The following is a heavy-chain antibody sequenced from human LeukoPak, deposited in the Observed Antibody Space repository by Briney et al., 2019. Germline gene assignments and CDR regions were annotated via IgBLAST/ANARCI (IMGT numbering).Heavy chain of an antibody. CDR3: AGGYCSSTSCYYYYYMDV. CDR2: SSAYNGNT. V-gene: IGHV1-18*01. J-gene: IGHJ6*03. D-gene: IGHD2-2*01. CDR1: GYTFTSYG. Sequence: ASVKVSCKASGYTFTSYGISWVRQAPGQGLEWMGRSSAYNGNTNYAQKLQGRVTMTTDTSTSTAYMELRSLRSEDTAVYYCAGGYCSSTSCYYYYYMDVWGKGTTVTISS.